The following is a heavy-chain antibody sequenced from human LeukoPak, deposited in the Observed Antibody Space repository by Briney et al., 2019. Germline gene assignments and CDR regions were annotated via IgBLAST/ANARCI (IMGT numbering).Heavy chain of an antibody. J-gene: IGHJ5*02. CDR2: IYYSGST. V-gene: IGHV4-59*01. Sequence: SETLSLTCTVSGGSISSDQWSWIRQPPGKGLEWIGNIYYSGSTNYNPSLKSRVTISVDTSKNQFSLKLSSVTAADTAVYYRARTTYSSGWYNWFDPWGQGTLVTVSS. D-gene: IGHD6-19*01. CDR1: GGSISSDQ. CDR3: ARTTYSSGWYNWFDP.